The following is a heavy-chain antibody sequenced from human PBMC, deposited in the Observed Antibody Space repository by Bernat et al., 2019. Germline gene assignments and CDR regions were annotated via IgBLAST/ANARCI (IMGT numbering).Heavy chain of an antibody. CDR1: GYSFTHYW. V-gene: IGHV5-51*01. CDR2: VQPSYFAT. D-gene: IGHD1/OR15-1a*01. J-gene: IGHJ4*01. CDR3: ARNNIWGFDY. Sequence: EVQLVQSGAEVKKPGESLKISCQVSGYSFTHYWIGWVPQMPGEGLEWMAIVQPSYFATRYNPSFQRQVTTSTDKTMSSAYLQCSSRTASDTAIYYCARNNIWGFDYWDQGTLVTVSS.